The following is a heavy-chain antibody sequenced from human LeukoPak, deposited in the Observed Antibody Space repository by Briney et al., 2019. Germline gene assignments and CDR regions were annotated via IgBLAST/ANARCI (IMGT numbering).Heavy chain of an antibody. CDR1: GYTFSSYG. Sequence: ASVKVSCKASGYTFSSYGISWVRQAPGQGLEWMGWISAYNGNTNYAQKLQGRVTMTTDTSTSTAYMELRSLRSDDTAVYYCAKSHAPITIFGVVAVDYWGQGTLVTVSS. CDR2: ISAYNGNT. D-gene: IGHD3-3*01. J-gene: IGHJ4*02. CDR3: AKSHAPITIFGVVAVDY. V-gene: IGHV1-18*01.